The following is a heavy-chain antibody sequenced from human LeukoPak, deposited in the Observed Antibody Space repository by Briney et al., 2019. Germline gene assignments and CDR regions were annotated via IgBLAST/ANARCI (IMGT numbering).Heavy chain of an antibody. CDR2: IKLDGSEK. CDR1: GFTFSSYW. D-gene: IGHD1-20*01. CDR3: ARAITGKRGHDAFDI. V-gene: IGHV3-7*03. J-gene: IGHJ3*02. Sequence: QPGGSLRLSCAASGFTFSSYWMSWVRQAPGKGLEWVANIKLDGSEKYYVDSVKGRFTISRDNAKNSLYLQMNSLRAEDTAVYYCARAITGKRGHDAFDIWGQGTMVTVSS.